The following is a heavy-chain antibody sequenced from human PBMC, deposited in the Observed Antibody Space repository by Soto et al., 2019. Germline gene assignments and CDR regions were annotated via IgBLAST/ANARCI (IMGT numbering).Heavy chain of an antibody. V-gene: IGHV3-11*01. CDR2: ISSSGSTI. D-gene: IGHD2-15*01. CDR3: ARAEEGYCSGGSCECCYYYYMDV. CDR1: GFTFSDYY. Sequence: GGSLRLSCAASGFTFSDYYMSWIRQAPGKGLEWVSYISSSGSTIYYADSVKGRFTISRDNAKNSLYLQMNSVRAEDTAVYYCARAEEGYCSGGSCECCYYYYMDVWGKGTTVTVSS. J-gene: IGHJ6*03.